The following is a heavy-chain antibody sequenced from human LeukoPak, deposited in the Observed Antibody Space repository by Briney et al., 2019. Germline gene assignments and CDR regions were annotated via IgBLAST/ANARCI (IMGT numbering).Heavy chain of an antibody. J-gene: IGHJ4*02. CDR2: INPSGGST. Sequence: ASVKVSCKASGYTFTSYYMHWVRQAPGQGLEWMGIINPSGGSTSYAQKFQGRVTMTRDTSISTAYMELSRLRSDDTAVYYCARGGDIYYYDSSGYSQAYWGQGTLVTVSS. D-gene: IGHD3-22*01. CDR3: ARGGDIYYYDSSGYSQAY. CDR1: GYTFTSYY. V-gene: IGHV1-46*01.